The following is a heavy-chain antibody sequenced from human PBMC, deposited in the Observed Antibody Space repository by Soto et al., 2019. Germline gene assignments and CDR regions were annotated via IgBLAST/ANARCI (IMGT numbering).Heavy chain of an antibody. CDR3: AKLAVLSSSWYYFDY. CDR1: GFTFSSDG. D-gene: IGHD6-13*01. CDR2: ISYDGSNK. J-gene: IGHJ4*02. Sequence: QVQLVESGGGVVQPGRSLRLSCAASGFTFSSDGMHWVRQAPGKGLEWVAVISYDGSNKYYADSVKGRFTISRDNSKNTLYLQMNSLRAEDTAVYYCAKLAVLSSSWYYFDYWGQGTLVTVSS. V-gene: IGHV3-30*18.